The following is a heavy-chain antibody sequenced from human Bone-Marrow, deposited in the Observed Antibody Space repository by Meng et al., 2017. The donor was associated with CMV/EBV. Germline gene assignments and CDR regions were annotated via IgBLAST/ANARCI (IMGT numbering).Heavy chain of an antibody. D-gene: IGHD1-1*01. V-gene: IGHV3-33*01. Sequence: GESLKISCAASGFTFSSYGMHWVRQAPGKGLEWVAVIWYDGSNKYYADSVKGRFTISRDNSKNTLYLQMNSLRAEDTAVYYCARLDPGTIVYWGQGTLVAVSS. CDR2: IWYDGSNK. CDR3: ARLDPGTIVY. J-gene: IGHJ4*02. CDR1: GFTFSSYG.